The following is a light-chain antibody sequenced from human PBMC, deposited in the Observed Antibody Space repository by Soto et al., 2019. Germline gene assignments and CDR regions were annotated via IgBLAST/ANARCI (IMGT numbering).Light chain of an antibody. Sequence: ENVLTQSPGTLSLSPGERATLSCRASQSVGSYLGWYQKKPGQAPRLLIYGASNRATGIPDRFSDSGSGTDFTLTISRLEPEDFAVYYCQHYGGPPPWTFGQGTKVEIK. CDR3: QHYGGPPPWT. J-gene: IGKJ1*01. V-gene: IGKV3-20*01. CDR1: QSVGSY. CDR2: GAS.